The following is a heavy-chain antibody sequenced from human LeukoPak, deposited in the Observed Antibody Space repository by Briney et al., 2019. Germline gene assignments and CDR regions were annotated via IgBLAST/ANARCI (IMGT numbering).Heavy chain of an antibody. CDR2: MNPNSGDT. Sequence: ASVKVSCKASGYTFTSYDINWVRQATGQGLEWMGWMNPNSGDTGYAQKFQGRVTTTRNTSISTAYMELSSLRSEDTAVYYCARADSLSYGSGSYYANWGQGTLVTVSS. V-gene: IGHV1-8*01. CDR3: ARADSLSYGSGSYYAN. D-gene: IGHD3-10*01. J-gene: IGHJ4*02. CDR1: GYTFTSYD.